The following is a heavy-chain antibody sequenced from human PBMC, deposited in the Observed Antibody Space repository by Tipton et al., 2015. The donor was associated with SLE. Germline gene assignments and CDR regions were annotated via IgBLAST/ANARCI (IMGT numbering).Heavy chain of an antibody. Sequence: TLSLTCTVSGGSISSYYWSWIRQPPGKGLEWIGYIYYSGSTNYNPSLKSRVTISVDTSKNQFSLKLSSMTAADTAVYYCARDLRGSGSYSHYYYGMDVWGQGTTVTVSS. J-gene: IGHJ6*02. CDR2: IYYSGST. V-gene: IGHV4-59*01. CDR3: ARDLRGSGSYSHYYYGMDV. D-gene: IGHD3-10*01. CDR1: GGSISSYY.